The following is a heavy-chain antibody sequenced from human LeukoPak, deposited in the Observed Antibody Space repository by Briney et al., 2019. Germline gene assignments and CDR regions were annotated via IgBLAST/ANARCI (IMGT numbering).Heavy chain of an antibody. CDR3: ARGRSGYDSCYYYGMDV. Sequence: ASVKVSCKASGYTYTSYDINWVRQATGQGLEWMGWMNPNSGNTGYAQKFQGRVTMTRNTSISTAYMELRSLRSEDTAVYYCARGRSGYDSCYYYGMDVWGQGTTVIVSS. J-gene: IGHJ6*02. CDR1: GYTYTSYD. D-gene: IGHD5-12*01. V-gene: IGHV1-8*01. CDR2: MNPNSGNT.